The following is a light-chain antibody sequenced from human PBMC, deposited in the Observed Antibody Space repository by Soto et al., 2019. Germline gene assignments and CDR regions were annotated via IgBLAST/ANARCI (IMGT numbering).Light chain of an antibody. CDR2: EVS. CDR3: SSYAGSNNFVV. Sequence: QSALTQPPSASGSPGQSVTISCTGTSSDVGAYSYVSWYQQHPGKAPKLMIYEVSKRPSGVPDRFSGSKSGNTASLTVSGLQAEDEADYCCSSYAGSNNFVVFGGGTQLTVL. CDR1: SSDVGAYSY. J-gene: IGLJ2*01. V-gene: IGLV2-8*01.